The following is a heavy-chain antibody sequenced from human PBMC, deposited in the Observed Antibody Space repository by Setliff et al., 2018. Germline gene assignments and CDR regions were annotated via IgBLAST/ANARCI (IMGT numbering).Heavy chain of an antibody. CDR2: IYYSGST. CDR1: GGSISSHY. D-gene: IGHD3-10*01. J-gene: IGHJ4*02. CDR3: ASKNGSGSYYLFDY. V-gene: IGHV4-59*11. Sequence: KASETLSLTCTVSGGSISSHYWSWIRQPPGKGLEWIGGIYYSGSTNYNPSLKSRVTISVDTSKNQFSLKLSSVTAADTAVYYCASKNGSGSYYLFDYWGQGTLVTVSS.